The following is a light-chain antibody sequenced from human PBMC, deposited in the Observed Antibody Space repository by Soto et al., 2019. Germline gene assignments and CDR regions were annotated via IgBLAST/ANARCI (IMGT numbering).Light chain of an antibody. CDR2: GAS. Sequence: EIVLTQSPGTLSFSPGERATLSWWASQSVSNRYLAWYQQKPGQAPRLLIYGASSRATGIPDRFSGSGSGTDFTLTISRLEPEDFAVYYCQQYDSSWTFGQGTKVDI. J-gene: IGKJ1*01. CDR1: QSVSNRY. V-gene: IGKV3-20*01. CDR3: QQYDSSWT.